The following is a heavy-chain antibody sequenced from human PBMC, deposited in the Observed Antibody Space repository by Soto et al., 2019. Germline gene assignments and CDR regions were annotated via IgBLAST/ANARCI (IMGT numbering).Heavy chain of an antibody. Sequence: ASVKVSCKASGYTFTGYYMHWVRQAPGQGLEWMGWINPNSGGTNYAQKFQGWVTMTRDTSISTAYMELSRLRSDDTAVYYCARGGHVVVPAAIHYYYRLDVWGKGTQVTVSS. V-gene: IGHV1-2*04. CDR2: INPNSGGT. CDR1: GYTFTGYY. D-gene: IGHD2-2*01. J-gene: IGHJ6*04. CDR3: ARGGHVVVPAAIHYYYRLDV.